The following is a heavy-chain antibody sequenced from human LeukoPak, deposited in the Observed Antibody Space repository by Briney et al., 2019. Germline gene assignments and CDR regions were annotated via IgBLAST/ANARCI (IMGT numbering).Heavy chain of an antibody. CDR3: ARDGDIVVVPAAIGYYGMDV. CDR2: IKQDGSEK. J-gene: IGHJ6*02. V-gene: IGHV3-7*01. D-gene: IGHD2-2*01. Sequence: GGSLRLSCAASGFTFSSYWMSWVSQAPGKGLEWVANIKQDGSEKYYVDSVKGRFTISRDNAKNSLYLQMNSLRAEDTAVYYCARDGDIVVVPAAIGYYGMDVWGQGTTVTVSS. CDR1: GFTFSSYW.